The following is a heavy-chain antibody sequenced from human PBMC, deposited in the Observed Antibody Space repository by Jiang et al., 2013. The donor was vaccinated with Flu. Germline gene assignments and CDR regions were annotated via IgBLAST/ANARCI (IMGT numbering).Heavy chain of an antibody. CDR3: ARGGRTVVTPDFDY. V-gene: IGHV4-39*07. Sequence: GLVKPSETLSLTCTVSGGSISSSSYYWGWIRQPPGKGLEWIGSIYYSGSTYYNPSLKSRVTISVDTSKNQFSLKLSSVTAADTAVYYCARGGRTVVTPDFDYWGQGTLVTVSS. CDR2: IYYSGST. J-gene: IGHJ4*02. D-gene: IGHD4-23*01. CDR1: GGSISSSSYY.